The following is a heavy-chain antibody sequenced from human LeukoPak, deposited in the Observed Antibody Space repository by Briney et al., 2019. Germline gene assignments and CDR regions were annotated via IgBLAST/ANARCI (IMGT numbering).Heavy chain of an antibody. CDR3: ARTGGTIPLGTFDI. D-gene: IGHD7-27*01. Sequence: SETLSLTCTVSGGSISSSSYYWGWIRQPPGKGLEWIGSIYYSGSTYYNPSLKSRVTISVDTSKNQFSLKLSSVTAADTAVYYCARTGGTIPLGTFDIWGQGTMVTVSS. V-gene: IGHV4-39*07. CDR2: IYYSGST. J-gene: IGHJ3*02. CDR1: GGSISSSSYY.